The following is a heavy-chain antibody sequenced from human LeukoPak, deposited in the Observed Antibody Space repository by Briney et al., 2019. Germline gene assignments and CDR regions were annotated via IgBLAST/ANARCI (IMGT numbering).Heavy chain of an antibody. Sequence: GGSLRLSCVASGFIFSDYGIQSVRQAPGKGLEWVAVIAYDGNNTSYGDSVRGRFTISRDNSKKMVYLEMNSLRLEDTAVYYCARGDRGTAAGNNWFNPWGQGTLVTVSS. CDR2: IAYDGNNT. D-gene: IGHD6-13*01. J-gene: IGHJ5*02. CDR1: GFIFSDYG. V-gene: IGHV3-30*03. CDR3: ARGDRGTAAGNNWFNP.